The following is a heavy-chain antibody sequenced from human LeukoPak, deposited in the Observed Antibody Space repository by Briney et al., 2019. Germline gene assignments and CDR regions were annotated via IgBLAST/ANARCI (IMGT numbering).Heavy chain of an antibody. CDR1: GFTFSMYW. CDR2: IRHDGSEK. D-gene: IGHD3-10*01. V-gene: IGHV3-7*01. Sequence: GGSLRLSCAASGFTFSMYWMTWVRQAPGKGLEWVVNIRHDGSEKYYVDSVKGRFTISRDNTKNSLYLQMNSLRPEDTAVYYCARERTPKYYYGSGSFDRYFDYWGQGTLVTVSS. J-gene: IGHJ4*02. CDR3: ARERTPKYYYGSGSFDRYFDY.